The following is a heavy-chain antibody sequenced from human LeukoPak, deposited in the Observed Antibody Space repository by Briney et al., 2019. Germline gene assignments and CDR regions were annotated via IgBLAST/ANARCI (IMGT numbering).Heavy chain of an antibody. CDR1: GGSISTNSYY. D-gene: IGHD3-10*01. J-gene: IGHJ6*03. V-gene: IGHV4-39*07. Sequence: PSETLSLTCTVSGGSISTNSYYWGWIRQPPGKGLEWIGTLYYSGSAYYNSSLKSRVTISVDTSKNQFSLKLSSVTAADTAVYYCARDRGNYGSGLLYYYYYYMDVWGKGTTVTVSS. CDR3: ARDRGNYGSGLLYYYYYYMDV. CDR2: LYYSGSA.